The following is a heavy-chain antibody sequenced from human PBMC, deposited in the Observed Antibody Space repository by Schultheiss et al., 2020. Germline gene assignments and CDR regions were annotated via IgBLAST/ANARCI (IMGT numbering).Heavy chain of an antibody. V-gene: IGHV1-2*02. CDR3: ARPYYGDYDPSWFDP. J-gene: IGHJ5*02. CDR2: INPNSGGT. D-gene: IGHD4-17*01. CDR1: GYTFTGYY. Sequence: ASVKVSCKASGYTFTGYYMHWVRQAPGQGLEWMGWINPNSGGTNYAQKFQGRVTMTRDTSISTAYMELSRLRSDDTAVYYCARPYYGDYDPSWFDPWGQGNLVIV.